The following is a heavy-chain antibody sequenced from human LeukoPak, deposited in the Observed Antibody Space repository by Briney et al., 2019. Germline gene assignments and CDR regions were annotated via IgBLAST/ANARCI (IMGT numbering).Heavy chain of an antibody. CDR1: GFTFSSYG. CDR3: AKQYSSSWYVLPFDY. Sequence: GGSLRLSCAASGFTFSSYGMHWVRQAPGKGLEWVAVISYDGSNKYYADSVKGRFTISRDNSKNTLYLQMDSLRAEDTAVCYCAKQYSSSWYVLPFDYWGQGTLVTVSS. V-gene: IGHV3-30*18. D-gene: IGHD6-13*01. CDR2: ISYDGSNK. J-gene: IGHJ4*02.